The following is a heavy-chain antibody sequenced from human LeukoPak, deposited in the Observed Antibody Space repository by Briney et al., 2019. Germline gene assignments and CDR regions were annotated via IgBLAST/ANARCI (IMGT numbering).Heavy chain of an antibody. CDR2: IYYSGST. V-gene: IGHV4-30-4*01. CDR1: GGSISSGDYY. J-gene: IGHJ4*02. Sequence: SETLSLTCTVSGGSISSGDYYWSWLRQPPGKGLEWTGYIYYSGSTYYNPSLKSRVTISVDTSKNQFSLKLSSVTAADTAVYYCARGTETCDYWGQGTLVTVSS. CDR3: ARGTETCDY.